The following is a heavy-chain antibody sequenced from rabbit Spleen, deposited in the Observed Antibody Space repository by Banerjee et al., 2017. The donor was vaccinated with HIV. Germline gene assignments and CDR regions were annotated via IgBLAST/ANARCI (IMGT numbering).Heavy chain of an antibody. CDR1: GFSFSSSYY. D-gene: IGHD8-1*01. CDR2: ISAGSSGST. Sequence: QEQLEESGGGLVQPEGSLTLTCTASGFSFSSSYYMCWVRQAPGKGLEWIACISAGSSGSTYYASWAKGRFTISKTSSTTVTLQMTSLTAADTATYFCARDTASSFSSYGMDLWGPGTLVTVS. V-gene: IGHV1S45*01. CDR3: ARDTASSFSSYGMDL. J-gene: IGHJ6*01.